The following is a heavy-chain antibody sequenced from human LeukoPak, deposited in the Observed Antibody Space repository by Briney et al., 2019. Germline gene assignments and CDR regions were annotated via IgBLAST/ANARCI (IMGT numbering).Heavy chain of an antibody. V-gene: IGHV3-66*01. J-gene: IGHJ3*02. CDR3: ARDLDGDYGDYYGAFDI. Sequence: GGSLRLSCAASGFTVSSNYMSWVRQAPGKGLEWVSVIYSGGSTYYADSVKGRFTISRDNSKNTLYLQMNSLRAEDTAVYYCARDLDGDYGDYYGAFDIWGQGTMVTVSS. CDR1: GFTVSSNY. CDR2: IYSGGST. D-gene: IGHD4-17*01.